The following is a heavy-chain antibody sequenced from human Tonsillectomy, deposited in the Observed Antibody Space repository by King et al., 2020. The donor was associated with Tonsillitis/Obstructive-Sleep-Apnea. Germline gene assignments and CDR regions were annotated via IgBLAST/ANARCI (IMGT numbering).Heavy chain of an antibody. V-gene: IGHV3-7*03. J-gene: IGHJ3*02. CDR1: GFTFSTFW. Sequence: VQLVESGGGLVQPGGSLRPSCAASGFTFSTFWMSWVRQAPGKGLEWVANIKEDGSEKYYVDSVKGRFTISRDNAKNSLYLQMNSLRAEDTAVYYCARVLDYYDSSGYRAFDIWGQGTMVTVSS. D-gene: IGHD3-22*01. CDR3: ARVLDYYDSSGYRAFDI. CDR2: IKEDGSEK.